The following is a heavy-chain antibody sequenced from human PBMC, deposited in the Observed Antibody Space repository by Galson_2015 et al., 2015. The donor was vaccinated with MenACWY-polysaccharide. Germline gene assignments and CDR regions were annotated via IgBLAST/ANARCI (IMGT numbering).Heavy chain of an antibody. J-gene: IGHJ3*02. CDR3: AREGSRIVFHAFDT. CDR2: IQYDGSKI. CDR1: GSRFSHSG. D-gene: IGHD3-10*02. Sequence: SLRLSCAASGSRFSHSGMHWVRQAPGKGLEWVAVIQYDGSKIVYADSVKGRFSVSRDNSKSTLYLEMNNLRAEDTALYYCAREGSRIVFHAFDTWGQGTMVIVSS. V-gene: IGHV3-33*01.